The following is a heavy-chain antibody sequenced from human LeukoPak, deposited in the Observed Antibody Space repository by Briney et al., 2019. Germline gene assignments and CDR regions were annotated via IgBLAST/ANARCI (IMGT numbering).Heavy chain of an antibody. CDR1: GFSLKTNA. V-gene: IGHV3-7*01. D-gene: IGHD2-15*01. J-gene: IGHJ3*02. CDR2: IKPDGSEK. CDR3: AREDMWAFDI. Sequence: GGSLRLSCLASGFSLKTNAVSWVRQTPGKGLEWVANIKPDGSEKDYVDSVKGRFTISRDNAKNSLYLQMGSLRAEDTAVYYCAREDMWAFDIWGQGTMVTVSS.